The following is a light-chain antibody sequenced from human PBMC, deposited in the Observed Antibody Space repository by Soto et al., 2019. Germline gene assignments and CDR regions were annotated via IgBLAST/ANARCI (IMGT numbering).Light chain of an antibody. Sequence: QSALTQPPSASGSPGQSVTISCTGTSSDVGRYNYVSWYQQHPGKAPKLMIYEVNKRPSEVPDRFSGSKSGNTASLTASGLQAEDEADYYCCSFTGTTIGVFGGGTKLTVL. J-gene: IGLJ2*01. CDR2: EVN. CDR1: SSDVGRYNY. CDR3: CSFTGTTIGV. V-gene: IGLV2-8*01.